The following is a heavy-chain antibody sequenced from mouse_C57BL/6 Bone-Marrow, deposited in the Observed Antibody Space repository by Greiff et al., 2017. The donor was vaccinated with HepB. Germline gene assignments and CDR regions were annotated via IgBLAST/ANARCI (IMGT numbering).Heavy chain of an antibody. CDR1: GYTFTSYG. Sequence: QVQLQQSGAELARPGASVKLSCKASGYTFTSYGISWVKQRTGQGLEWIGEIYPRSGNTYYNEKFKGKATLTADKSSSTAYMELRSLTSEDSAVYFCARTTYYGCVDYWGQGTSVPVSS. CDR3: ARTTYYGCVDY. J-gene: IGHJ4*01. V-gene: IGHV1-81*01. CDR2: IYPRSGNT. D-gene: IGHD2-9*01.